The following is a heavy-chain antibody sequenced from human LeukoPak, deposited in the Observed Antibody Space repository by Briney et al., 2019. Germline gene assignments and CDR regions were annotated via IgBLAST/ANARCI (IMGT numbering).Heavy chain of an antibody. CDR2: INPSGGST. CDR1: GYTFTSHY. J-gene: IGHJ4*02. CDR3: ARLAVTAIYFDY. V-gene: IGHV1-46*01. D-gene: IGHD2-21*02. Sequence: GASVKVSCKASGYTFTSHYMHWVRQAPGQGLEWMGIINPSGGSTSYAQKFQGRVTMTRDTSTSTVYMELSSLRSEDTAVYYCARLAVTAIYFDYWGQGTLVTVSS.